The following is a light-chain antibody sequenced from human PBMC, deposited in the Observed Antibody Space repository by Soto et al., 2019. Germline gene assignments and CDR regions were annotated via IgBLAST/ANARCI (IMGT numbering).Light chain of an antibody. Sequence: QSALTQPASVSGSPGQSITISCTGTSSDVGSYNVVSWYQQYPGKAPKLIIFEVSERPSGVSNRFSGSKSGSTASLTISGLQAEDEADYYCCSYAGGITFGVFGGGTKVTVL. CDR2: EVS. CDR1: SSDVGSYNV. CDR3: CSYAGGITFGV. V-gene: IGLV2-23*02. J-gene: IGLJ3*02.